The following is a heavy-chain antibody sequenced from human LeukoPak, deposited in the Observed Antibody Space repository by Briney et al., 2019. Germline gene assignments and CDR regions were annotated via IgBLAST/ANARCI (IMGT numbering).Heavy chain of an antibody. J-gene: IGHJ4*02. CDR2: IYYDGSNI. V-gene: IGHV3-33*01. Sequence: GWSLRLSCAASEFTFTTYGMHWLRQAPGKGLEWVAFIYYDGSNIYYADYVKGRFTISRDISKNTLYLQMDSLRAEDTAIYYCARDWKTNSFDYWGQGTLVTVSS. CDR1: EFTFTTYG. CDR3: ARDWKTNSFDY. D-gene: IGHD1-1*01.